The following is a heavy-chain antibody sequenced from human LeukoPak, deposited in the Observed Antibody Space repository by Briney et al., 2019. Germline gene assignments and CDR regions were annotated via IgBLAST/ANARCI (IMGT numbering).Heavy chain of an antibody. CDR3: ARVPHNYYDRSGYYEYFQH. V-gene: IGHV4-31*03. CDR1: GGSISSGRYY. CDR2: IYYSGST. J-gene: IGHJ1*01. Sequence: PSETLSLTCTVSGGSISSGRYYWSWMTQHPGKGLEWIGYIYYSGSTYYNTSLKSRVTISVDTSKNQFSLKLRSVTAADTAVYYCARVPHNYYDRSGYYEYFQHWGQGTLVTVSS. D-gene: IGHD3-22*01.